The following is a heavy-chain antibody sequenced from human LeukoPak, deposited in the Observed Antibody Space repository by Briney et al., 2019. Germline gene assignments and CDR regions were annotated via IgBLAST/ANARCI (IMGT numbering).Heavy chain of an antibody. CDR3: AKVGYASPPGAFDY. Sequence: GGSLRLSCAASGFTFSSYAMHWVRQAPGKGLEWVAVISYDGSNKYYADSVKGRFTISRDNSKNTLYLQMNSLRAEDTAVYYCAKVGYASPPGAFDYWGQGTLVTVSS. V-gene: IGHV3-30*07. CDR1: GFTFSSYA. J-gene: IGHJ4*02. D-gene: IGHD5-12*01. CDR2: ISYDGSNK.